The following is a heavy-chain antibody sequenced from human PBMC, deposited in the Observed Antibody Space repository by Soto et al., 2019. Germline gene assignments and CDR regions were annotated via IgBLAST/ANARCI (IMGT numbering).Heavy chain of an antibody. CDR3: AFSLGAVDYRDYFDY. J-gene: IGHJ4*02. D-gene: IGHD4-17*01. CDR2: IYYSGST. Sequence: SETLSLTCTVSGGSISSYYWSWIRQPPGKGLEWIGYIYYSGSTNYNPSLKSRVTISVDTSKNQFSLKLSSVTAADTAVYYCAFSLGAVDYRDYFDYWGQGSLVTVYS. V-gene: IGHV4-59*01. CDR1: GGSISSYY.